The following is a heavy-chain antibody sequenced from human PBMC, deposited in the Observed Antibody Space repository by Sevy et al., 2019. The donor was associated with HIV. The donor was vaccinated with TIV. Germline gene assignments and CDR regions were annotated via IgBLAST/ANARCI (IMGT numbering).Heavy chain of an antibody. Sequence: ASVKVSCQTSGYTFTDRYIHWLRQAPGEGLKWMGCIDPDTGNTRYSQEFQARVTMTGETTVNTVYMELSRLTSDDTAVYFCAKVHPPRLSGHNSGWYPFDYWGQGTLVTVSS. CDR2: IDPDTGNT. V-gene: IGHV1-2*02. D-gene: IGHD6-19*01. CDR1: GYTFTDRY. J-gene: IGHJ4*02. CDR3: AKVHPPRLSGHNSGWYPFDY.